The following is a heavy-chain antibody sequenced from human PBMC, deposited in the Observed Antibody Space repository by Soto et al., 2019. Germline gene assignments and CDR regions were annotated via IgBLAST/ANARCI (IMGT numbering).Heavy chain of an antibody. CDR3: ARFPADFYYYYGMDV. Sequence: QVQLVQSGAEVKKPGASVKVSCKASGYTFTSYGISWVRQAPGQGLEWMGWISAYNGNTNYAQKLQGRVTMTTDTSTSTAYMKLRSLRSDDTAVYYCARFPADFYYYYGMDVWGQGTMVTVSS. V-gene: IGHV1-18*04. D-gene: IGHD3-3*01. CDR1: GYTFTSYG. J-gene: IGHJ6*02. CDR2: ISAYNGNT.